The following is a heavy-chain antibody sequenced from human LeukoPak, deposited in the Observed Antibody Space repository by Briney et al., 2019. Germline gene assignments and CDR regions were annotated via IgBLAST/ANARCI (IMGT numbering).Heavy chain of an antibody. Sequence: GRSLRLSCAASGFTFSSYAFHWVRQAPGKGLEWVAVISYDGSNKYYADSVKGRFTISRDNSKNTLYLQMNSLRAEDTAVYYCAREYSYDDGQEIEDYWGQGTLVTVSS. CDR1: GFTFSSYA. D-gene: IGHD5-18*01. CDR2: ISYDGSNK. V-gene: IGHV3-30*19. J-gene: IGHJ4*02. CDR3: AREYSYDDGQEIEDY.